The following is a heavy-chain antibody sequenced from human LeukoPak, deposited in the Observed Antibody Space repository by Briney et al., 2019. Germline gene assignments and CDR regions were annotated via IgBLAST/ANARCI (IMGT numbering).Heavy chain of an antibody. J-gene: IGHJ4*02. CDR2: INHSGST. Sequence: SETLSPTCAVYGGSFSGYYWSWIRQPPGKGLEWIGEINHSGSTNYNPSLKSRVTISVDTSKNQFSLKLSSVTAADTAVYYCARAGPAHAPSIFGVVIRLYSFDYWGQGTLVTVSS. CDR3: ARAGPAHAPSIFGVVIRLYSFDY. D-gene: IGHD3-3*01. CDR1: GGSFSGYY. V-gene: IGHV4-34*01.